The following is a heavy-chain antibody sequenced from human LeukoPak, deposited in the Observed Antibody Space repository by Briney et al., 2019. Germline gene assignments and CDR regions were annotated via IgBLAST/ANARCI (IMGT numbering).Heavy chain of an antibody. Sequence: GGSLRLSCAASGFTFSSYSMNWVRQAPGKGLEWVSYISNSSSTIYYADSVRGRFTISRDNAKNSLYLQMNSLRAEDTAVYYCARQGVNYDILTGYWRLYYFDYWGQGTLVTVSS. CDR2: ISNSSSTI. CDR3: ARQGVNYDILTGYWRLYYFDY. V-gene: IGHV3-48*04. J-gene: IGHJ4*02. D-gene: IGHD3-9*01. CDR1: GFTFSSYS.